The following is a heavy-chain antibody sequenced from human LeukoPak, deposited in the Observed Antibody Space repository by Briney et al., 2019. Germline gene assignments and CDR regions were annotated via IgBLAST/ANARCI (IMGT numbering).Heavy chain of an antibody. D-gene: IGHD5-24*01. Sequence: GGSLRLSCAASGFTFSSYAMSWVRQAPGKGLEWVSDIRGSGVVTSYADSVRGRFTISRDNSKNTLFLQMNSLRAEDTAVYYCARSAVEMGTIFSYWGQGTLVTVSS. CDR2: IRGSGVVT. V-gene: IGHV3-23*01. CDR3: ARSAVEMGTIFSY. CDR1: GFTFSSYA. J-gene: IGHJ4*02.